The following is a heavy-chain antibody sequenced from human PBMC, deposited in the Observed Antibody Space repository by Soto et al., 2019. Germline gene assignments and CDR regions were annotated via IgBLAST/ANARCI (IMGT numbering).Heavy chain of an antibody. Sequence: SETLSLTCTVSGGSISTYYWSWIRQPPGKGLEWIGYIYYSGTTNYNPSLKSRVTISVDTSKNQFSLKLSSVTAAGTAVYYCARGKYSGSYYDWFDPWGQGTLVTVS. J-gene: IGHJ5*02. CDR2: IYYSGTT. CDR1: GGSISTYY. CDR3: ARGKYSGSYYDWFDP. V-gene: IGHV4-59*01. D-gene: IGHD1-26*01.